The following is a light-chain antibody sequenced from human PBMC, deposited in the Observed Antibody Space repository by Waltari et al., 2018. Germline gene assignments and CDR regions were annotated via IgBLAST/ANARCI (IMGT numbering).Light chain of an antibody. J-gene: IGLJ3*02. CDR1: LLATKY. CDR2: GDS. V-gene: IGLV3-27*01. Sequence: SHELTQPSPVSVSPGETSKTLSSGALLATKYSRWFQQYPGHAPLPLIYGDSERPSEIPARFSGSSSGTTVTLTLSGAHVDDEADYYCFSAADNNWVFGGGTKLTVL. CDR3: FSAADNNWV.